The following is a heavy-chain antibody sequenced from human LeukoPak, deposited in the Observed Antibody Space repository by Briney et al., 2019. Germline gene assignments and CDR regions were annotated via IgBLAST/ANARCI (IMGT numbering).Heavy chain of an antibody. D-gene: IGHD4-23*01. V-gene: IGHV3-30*02. Sequence: GGSLRLSCAASGFTFNNFGMHWVRQAPGKGLEWVSFIGYEGVHKYYADSVKGRFTISKDNSNATLYLQMNSLRPEDTAVYYCAKDLHGGYSSDYWRQGTLVTVFS. CDR2: IGYEGVHK. CDR3: AKDLHGGYSSDY. J-gene: IGHJ4*02. CDR1: GFTFNNFG.